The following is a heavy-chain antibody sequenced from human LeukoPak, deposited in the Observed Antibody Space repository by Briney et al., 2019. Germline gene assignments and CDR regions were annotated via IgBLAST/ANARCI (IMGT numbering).Heavy chain of an antibody. D-gene: IGHD3-22*01. CDR3: ARAVYYDSSGYLDY. CDR2: INPNSGGT. Sequence: ASVKVSCKASGYTFTGHYMHWVRQAPGQGPEWMGRINPNSGGTNYAQKFQGRVTMTRDTSISTGYMELSSLRSEDTAVYYCARAVYYDSSGYLDYWGQGTLVTVSS. J-gene: IGHJ4*02. V-gene: IGHV1-2*06. CDR1: GYTFTGHY.